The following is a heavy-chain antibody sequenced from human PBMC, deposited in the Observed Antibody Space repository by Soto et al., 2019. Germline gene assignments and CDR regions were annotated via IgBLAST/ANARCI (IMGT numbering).Heavy chain of an antibody. D-gene: IGHD1-7*01. Sequence: GGSLRLSCAASGFTFSSYAMSWVRQAPGKGLEWVSAISGSGGSTYYADSVKGRFTISRDNSKNTLYLQMNSLRAEDTAVYYRAKERRYNWKYGGPFDYWGQGNLVTVSS. V-gene: IGHV3-23*01. CDR1: GFTFSSYA. J-gene: IGHJ4*02. CDR2: ISGSGGST. CDR3: AKERRYNWKYGGPFDY.